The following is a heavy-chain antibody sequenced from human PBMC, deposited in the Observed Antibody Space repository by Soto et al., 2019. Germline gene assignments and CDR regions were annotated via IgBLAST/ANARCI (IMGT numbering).Heavy chain of an antibody. Sequence: EVQLVESGGRLVKPGESLRLSCVASGFDFSYYTTNWVRQAPGKGLEWVSAISASSSHKYSADSVRGRFTFSRDNANNSLYLQMNNLRVEDTAVYYCARLRSDAFDIWGQGTLVTVSS. V-gene: IGHV3-21*02. CDR1: GFDFSYYT. CDR3: ARLRSDAFDI. CDR2: ISASSSHK. J-gene: IGHJ3*02. D-gene: IGHD4-17*01.